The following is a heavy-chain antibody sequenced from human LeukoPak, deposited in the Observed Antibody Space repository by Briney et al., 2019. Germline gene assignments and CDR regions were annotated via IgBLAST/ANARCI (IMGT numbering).Heavy chain of an antibody. J-gene: IGHJ4*02. CDR3: ARGYSGSCYSLWY. V-gene: IGHV1-2*02. D-gene: IGHD1-26*01. CDR2: INPNSGGT. Sequence: ASVKVSCKASGYTFTGYYMHWVRQAPGQGLEWMGWINPNSGGTNYAQKCQGRVTMTRDTSISTAYMELSRLRSDDTAVYYCARGYSGSCYSLWYWGQGTLVTVSS. CDR1: GYTFTGYY.